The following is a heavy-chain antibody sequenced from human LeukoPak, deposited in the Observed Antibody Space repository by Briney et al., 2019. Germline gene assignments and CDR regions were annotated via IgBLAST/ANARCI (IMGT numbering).Heavy chain of an antibody. CDR2: ISSSSSTI. CDR1: GFTFSSYS. V-gene: IGHV3-48*04. J-gene: IGHJ4*02. D-gene: IGHD2-15*01. Sequence: PGGSLRLSCAASGFTFSSYSMNWVRQAPGKGLEWVSYISSSSSTIYYADSVKGRFTISRDNAKNSLYLQMNSLRAEDTAVYYCARDFYGISDYWGQGTLVTVSS. CDR3: ARDFYGISDY.